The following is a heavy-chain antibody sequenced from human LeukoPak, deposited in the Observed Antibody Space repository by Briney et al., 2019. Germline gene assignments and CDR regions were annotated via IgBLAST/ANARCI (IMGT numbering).Heavy chain of an antibody. Sequence: GESLKTSCKGSGYSFTTYWIAWVRQMPGKGLEWMGIIYPGDSDTRYSPSFQGQVTISADKSISTTYLQWSSLKASDTAMYYCATPKSGSYYGPFDYWGQGSLVTVSS. D-gene: IGHD1-26*01. CDR2: IYPGDSDT. CDR3: ATPKSGSYYGPFDY. V-gene: IGHV5-51*01. J-gene: IGHJ4*02. CDR1: GYSFTTYW.